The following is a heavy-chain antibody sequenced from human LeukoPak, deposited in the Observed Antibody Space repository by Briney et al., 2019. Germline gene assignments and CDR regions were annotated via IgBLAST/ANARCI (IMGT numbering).Heavy chain of an antibody. CDR3: AKDEAQYFQH. CDR2: IRNDDGSNK. Sequence: GGSLRLSCAASGFTFSNYGMHWVRQAPSKGLEWVAFIRNDDGSNKYYADSVKGRFTISRDNSKNTVHLQMNSLRVEDTAVYYCAKDEAQYFQHWGQGTLVTVSA. V-gene: IGHV3-30*02. CDR1: GFTFSNYG. J-gene: IGHJ1*01.